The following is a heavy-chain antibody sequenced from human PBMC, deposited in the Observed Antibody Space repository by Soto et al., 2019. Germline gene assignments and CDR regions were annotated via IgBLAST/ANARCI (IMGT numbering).Heavy chain of an antibody. V-gene: IGHV1-18*01. CDR1: GYTFTSYG. CDR2: ISAYNGNT. D-gene: IGHD3-22*01. J-gene: IGHJ4*02. Sequence: ASVKVSCKASGYTFTSYGISWVRQAPGQGLEWMGWISAYNGNTNYAQKLQGRVTMTTDTSTSTAYMELRSLRSDDTAVYYCALDYYDSSGYPGKLGYWGQGNLVTVSS. CDR3: ALDYYDSSGYPGKLGY.